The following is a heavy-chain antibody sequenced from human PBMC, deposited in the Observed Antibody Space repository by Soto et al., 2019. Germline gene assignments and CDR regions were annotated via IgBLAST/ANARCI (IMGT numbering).Heavy chain of an antibody. CDR3: AKDQYSSGYKTKLFDY. V-gene: IGHV3-23*01. Sequence: EVQLLESGGGLVQPGGSLRLSCAASGFTFSSYAMSWVRQAPGKGLEWVSAISGSGGSTYYADSVKGRFTISRDNSKNTLYLQMNSLRAEDTAVYYCAKDQYSSGYKTKLFDYWGQGTLVTVSS. CDR1: GFTFSSYA. J-gene: IGHJ4*02. D-gene: IGHD3-22*01. CDR2: ISGSGGST.